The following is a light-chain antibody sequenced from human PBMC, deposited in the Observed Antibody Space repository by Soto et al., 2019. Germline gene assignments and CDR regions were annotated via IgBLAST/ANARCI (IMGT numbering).Light chain of an antibody. CDR3: QQYNSFSGT. CDR2: DAS. CDR1: QSISTW. V-gene: IGKV1-5*01. J-gene: IGKJ2*02. Sequence: DIQMTQSPSTLSASVGDRVTITCRASQSISTWLAWYQQKPGKAPKLLIYDASSLQSRVPSRFSGSGSGIEFTLTISSLQPDDFATYYCQQYNSFSGTFGQGTKLEIK.